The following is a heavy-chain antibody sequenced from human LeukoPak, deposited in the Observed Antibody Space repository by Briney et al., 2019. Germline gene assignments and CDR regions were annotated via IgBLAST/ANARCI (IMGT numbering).Heavy chain of an antibody. J-gene: IGHJ4*02. CDR3: ARDRITIFAGSFDY. CDR2: ISSSSSYI. CDR1: GFTFSSYS. Sequence: PGGSLRLSCAASGFTFSSYSMNWVRQAPGKGLEWVSSISSSSSYIYYADSVKGRFTISRDNAKNSLYLQMNSLRAEDTAVYYCARDRITIFAGSFDYWGQGTLVTVSS. V-gene: IGHV3-21*01. D-gene: IGHD3-3*01.